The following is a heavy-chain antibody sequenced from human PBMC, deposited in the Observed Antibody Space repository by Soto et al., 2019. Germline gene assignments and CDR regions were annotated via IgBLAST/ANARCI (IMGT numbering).Heavy chain of an antibody. CDR2: INHSGST. CDR3: ARETIFPWFDP. V-gene: IGHV4-39*02. J-gene: IGHJ5*02. D-gene: IGHD3-3*01. Sequence: SETLSLTCTVSGGSISSRRYYWGWNHQPPGKGLEWIGEINHSGSTNYNPSLKGRFTISRDNAKNSLYLQMNSLRAEDTAVYYCARETIFPWFDPWGQGTLVTVSS. CDR1: GGSISSRRYY.